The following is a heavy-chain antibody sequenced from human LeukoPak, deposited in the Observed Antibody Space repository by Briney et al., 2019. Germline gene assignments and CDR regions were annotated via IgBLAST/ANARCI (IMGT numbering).Heavy chain of an antibody. J-gene: IGHJ4*01. D-gene: IGHD5/OR15-5a*01. CDR1: GGSTTYYY. V-gene: IGHV4-59*07. Sequence: WHTLCLTCTVSGGSTTYYYWSWIRQPPGKGLEWIGYIYSSGTTNYNPSLQSRVTISLDASKNQFSLRLTSVIAADSAVYYCARSVSHRNFFD. CDR3: ARSVSHRNFFD. CDR2: IYSSGTT.